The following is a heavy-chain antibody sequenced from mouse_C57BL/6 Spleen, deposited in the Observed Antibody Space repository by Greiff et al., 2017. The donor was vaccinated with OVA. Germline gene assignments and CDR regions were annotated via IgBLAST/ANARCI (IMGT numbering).Heavy chain of an antibody. CDR3: ARLGETGSAMDY. J-gene: IGHJ4*01. D-gene: IGHD4-1*01. V-gene: IGHV1-53*01. CDR2: INPSNGGT. Sequence: VQLQQSGTELVKPGASVKLSCKASGYTFTSYWMHWVKQRPGQGLEWIGNINPSNGGTNYNEKFKSKATLTVDKSSSTAYMQLSSLTSEDSAVYYCARLGETGSAMDYWGQGTSVTVSS. CDR1: GYTFTSYW.